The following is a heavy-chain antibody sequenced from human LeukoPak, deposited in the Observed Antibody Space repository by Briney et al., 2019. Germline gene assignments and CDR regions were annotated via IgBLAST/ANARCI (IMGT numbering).Heavy chain of an antibody. D-gene: IGHD6-19*01. CDR1: GFTVSSNY. CDR2: IYSGGST. V-gene: IGHV3-53*01. CDR3: ARDLASGSSNYFDY. J-gene: IGHJ4*02. Sequence: GGSLRLSCAASGFTVSSNYMSWVRQAPGKGLEWVSVIYSGGSTYYADSVKGRFTISRDKSNNTVSLQMNSLRAEDTAVYYCARDLASGSSNYFDYWGQGTLVTVSS.